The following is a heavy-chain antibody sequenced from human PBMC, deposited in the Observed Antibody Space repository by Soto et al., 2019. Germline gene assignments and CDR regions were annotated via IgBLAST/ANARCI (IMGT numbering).Heavy chain of an antibody. CDR1: GYSFTSYW. Sequence: PGESLKISCKGSGYSFTSYWIGWVRQMPWKGLEWMGIIYPGDSDTRYSPSFQGQVTISADKSISTAYLQWSSLKASDTAMYYCARHANYDSSGYYYVTIDYWGQGTLVTVSS. J-gene: IGHJ4*02. CDR2: IYPGDSDT. CDR3: ARHANYDSSGYYYVTIDY. D-gene: IGHD3-22*01. V-gene: IGHV5-51*01.